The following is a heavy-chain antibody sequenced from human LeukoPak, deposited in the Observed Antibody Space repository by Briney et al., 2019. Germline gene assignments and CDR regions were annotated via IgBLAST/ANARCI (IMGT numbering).Heavy chain of an antibody. CDR3: ARDYHNDIFTVGY. CDR1: GFTFSSYG. J-gene: IGHJ4*02. V-gene: IGHV3-33*01. Sequence: GGSLRLSCAASGFTFSSYGMHWVRQAPGKGLEWVAVIWYDGSNKYYADSVKGRFTISRDNSKNTLYLQMNSLRAEDTAVYYCARDYHNDIFTVGYWGQGTLVTVSS. CDR2: IWYDGSNK. D-gene: IGHD3-9*01.